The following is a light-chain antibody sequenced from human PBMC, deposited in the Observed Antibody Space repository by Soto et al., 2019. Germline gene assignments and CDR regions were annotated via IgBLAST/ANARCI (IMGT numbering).Light chain of an antibody. CDR3: QHYNSYPFT. Sequence: DIQMTQSPSTLSASVGDRVTITCRASQGISTWLAWYQQRPGEAPKVLIYDASRLESGVPSRFSGSGSETEFTLTISSLQPDDFATYYCQHYNSYPFTFGPGTKVDIK. CDR2: DAS. V-gene: IGKV1-5*01. CDR1: QGISTW. J-gene: IGKJ3*01.